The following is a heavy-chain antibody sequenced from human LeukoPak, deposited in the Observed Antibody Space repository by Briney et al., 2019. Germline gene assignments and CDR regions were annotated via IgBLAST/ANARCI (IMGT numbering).Heavy chain of an antibody. CDR2: ISGSGGST. CDR1: GFTFSSYA. J-gene: IGHJ4*02. V-gene: IGHV3-23*01. D-gene: IGHD3-3*01. CDR3: AKLTGITIFGATYKDY. Sequence: TGGSLRLSCAASGFTFSSYAMSWVRRAPGKGLEWVSAISGSGGSTYYADSVKGRFTISRDNSKNTLYLQMNSLRAEDTAVYYCAKLTGITIFGATYKDYWGQGTLVTVSS.